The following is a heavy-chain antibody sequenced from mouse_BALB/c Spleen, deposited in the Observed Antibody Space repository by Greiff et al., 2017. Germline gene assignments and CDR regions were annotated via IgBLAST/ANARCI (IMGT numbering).Heavy chain of an antibody. V-gene: IGHV1-80*01. CDR1: GYAFSSYW. Sequence: QVQLQQSGAELVRPGSSVKISCKASGYAFSSYWMNWVKQRPGQGLEWIGQIYPGDGDTNYNGKFKGKATLTADKSSSTAYMQLSSLTSEDSAVYFCARGGWLLGMDYWGQGTSVTVSS. CDR2: IYPGDGDT. CDR3: ARGGWLLGMDY. D-gene: IGHD2-3*01. J-gene: IGHJ4*01.